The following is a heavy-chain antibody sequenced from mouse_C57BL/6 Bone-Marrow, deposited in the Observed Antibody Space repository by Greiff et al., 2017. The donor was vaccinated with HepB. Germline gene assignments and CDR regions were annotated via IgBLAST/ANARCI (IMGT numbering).Heavy chain of an antibody. V-gene: IGHV1-4*01. CDR2: INPSSGYT. Sequence: VQLQQSGAELARPGASVKMSCKASGYTFTSYTMHWVKQRPGQGLEWIGYINPSSGYTKYNQKFKDKATLTADKSSSTAYMELRSLTSEDSAVYFCARWVLLRDYWGQGTTLTVSS. D-gene: IGHD1-1*01. CDR1: GYTFTSYT. J-gene: IGHJ2*01. CDR3: ARWVLLRDY.